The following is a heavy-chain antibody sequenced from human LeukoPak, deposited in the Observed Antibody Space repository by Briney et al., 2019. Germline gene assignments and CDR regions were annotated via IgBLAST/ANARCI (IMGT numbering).Heavy chain of an antibody. Sequence: KSSETLSLTCTVSGGSISSSSYYRGWIRQPPGKGLEWIGSIYYSGSTYYNPSLKSRVTISVDTSKNQFSLRLSSVTAADTAVYYCARVGDRGWLFLDYWGQGTLVTVSS. CDR1: GGSISSSSYY. J-gene: IGHJ4*02. CDR2: IYYSGST. D-gene: IGHD5-24*01. V-gene: IGHV4-39*07. CDR3: ARVGDRGWLFLDY.